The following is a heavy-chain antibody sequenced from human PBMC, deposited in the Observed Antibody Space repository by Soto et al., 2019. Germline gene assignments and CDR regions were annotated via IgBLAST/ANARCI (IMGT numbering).Heavy chain of an antibody. V-gene: IGHV1-18*04. CDR1: GYTFSGYS. D-gene: IGHD3-9*01. CDR2: ISGYNGDT. CDR3: DTAVFCCAGPPGPDMDV. J-gene: IGHJ6*02. Sequence: QVVLVQSGGELKKPGASVKVSCKASGYTFSGYSITWVRQAPGQGLEWMGRISGYNGDTNYARTLRGRVTLTTDTATSTAYMELSSLSSELTAVYYGDTAVFCCAGPPGPDMDVWGQGTLVTVSS.